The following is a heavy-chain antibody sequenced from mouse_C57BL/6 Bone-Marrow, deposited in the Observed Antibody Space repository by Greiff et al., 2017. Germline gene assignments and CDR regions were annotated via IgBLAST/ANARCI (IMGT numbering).Heavy chain of an antibody. V-gene: IGHV5-4*01. J-gene: IGHJ1*03. Sequence: EVKLVESGGGLVKPGGSLKLSCAASGFTFSSYAMSWVRQTPEKRLEWVATISDGGSYTYYPDNVKGRFTISRDNAKNNQYLQMSHLKAEDTAMYYCATETVGAATGDFDVWGTGTTVTVSS. CDR3: ATETVGAATGDFDV. D-gene: IGHD1-1*01. CDR2: ISDGGSYT. CDR1: GFTFSSYA.